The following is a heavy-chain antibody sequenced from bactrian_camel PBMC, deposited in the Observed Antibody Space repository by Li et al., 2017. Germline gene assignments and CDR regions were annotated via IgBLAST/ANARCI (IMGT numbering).Heavy chain of an antibody. V-gene: IGHV3S53*01. CDR2: LASDGSS. J-gene: IGHJ4*01. Sequence: QLVESGGGSVQAGGSLRLSCAFDAYTPANVRMAWLRQAPGKEREGVASLASDGSSIYANSLKGRFSISRDNAKNTLYLQLNSLTREDSAMYYCTRETQWVGYHEFAEYWGQGTQVTVS. D-gene: IGHD5*01. CDR3: TRETQWVGYHEFAEY. CDR1: AYTPANVR.